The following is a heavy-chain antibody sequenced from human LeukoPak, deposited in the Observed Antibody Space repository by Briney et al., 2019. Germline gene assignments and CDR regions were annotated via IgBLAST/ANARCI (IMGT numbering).Heavy chain of an antibody. Sequence: GGSLRLSCAASGFTFSSYDMSWVRQAPGKGLEWVSAISGNGGSTYYVDSVKGRFTISRDTSKNTLYLQMNSLRAEDTAVYYCARTVGATGNWGQGTLVTVSS. CDR2: ISGNGGST. V-gene: IGHV3-23*01. CDR3: ARTVGATGN. D-gene: IGHD1-26*01. CDR1: GFTFSSYD. J-gene: IGHJ4*02.